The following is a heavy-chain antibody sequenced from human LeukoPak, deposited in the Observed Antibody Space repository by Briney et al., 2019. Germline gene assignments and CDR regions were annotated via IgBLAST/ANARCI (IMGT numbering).Heavy chain of an antibody. CDR2: IYTSGST. CDR1: GGSISSGSYY. Sequence: SETLSLTCTVSGGSISSGSYYWSWIRQPAGKGLEWIGRIYTSGSTNYNPSLKSRVTISVDTSKNQFSLQLSSVTAADTAVYYCARTSWRGDILTGYYIGGAYYFDYWGQGTLVTVSS. CDR3: ARTSWRGDILTGYYIGGAYYFDY. D-gene: IGHD3-9*01. V-gene: IGHV4-61*02. J-gene: IGHJ4*02.